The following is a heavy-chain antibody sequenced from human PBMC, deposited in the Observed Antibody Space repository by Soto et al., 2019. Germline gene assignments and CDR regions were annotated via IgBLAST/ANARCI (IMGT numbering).Heavy chain of an antibody. J-gene: IGHJ4*02. CDR3: ARALRGCSYGSLGPGGY. V-gene: IGHV3-30-3*01. D-gene: IGHD5-18*01. Sequence: PGGSLRLSCAASGFTFSSYAMHWVRQAPGKGLEWVAVISYDGSNKYYADSVKGRFTISRENSKNTLYLQMNSLRAGDTAVYYCARALRGCSYGSLGPGGYWGQGTLVPVSS. CDR2: ISYDGSNK. CDR1: GFTFSSYA.